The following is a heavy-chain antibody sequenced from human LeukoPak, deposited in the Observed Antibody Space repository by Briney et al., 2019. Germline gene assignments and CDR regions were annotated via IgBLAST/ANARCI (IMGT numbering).Heavy chain of an antibody. CDR1: GGSISSYY. CDR2: IYYSGST. V-gene: IGHV4-59*12. Sequence: SETLSFTCTVSGGSISSYYWSWIRQPPGKGLEWIGYIYYSGSTNYNPSLKSRVTISVDTSKNQFSLKLSSVTAADTAVYYCARDLGQGVAGFDPWGQGTLVTVSS. D-gene: IGHD1-26*01. J-gene: IGHJ5*02. CDR3: ARDLGQGVAGFDP.